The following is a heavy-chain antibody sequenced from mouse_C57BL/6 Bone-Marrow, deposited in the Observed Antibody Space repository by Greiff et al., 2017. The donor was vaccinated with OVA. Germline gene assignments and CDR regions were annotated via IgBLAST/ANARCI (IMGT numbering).Heavy chain of an antibody. J-gene: IGHJ1*03. CDR2: IDPSDSYT. D-gene: IGHD1-1*01. V-gene: IGHV1-59*01. CDR1: GYTFTSYW. Sequence: QVQLQQPGAELVRPGTSVKLSCKASGYTFTSYWMHWVKQRPGQGLEWIGVIDPSDSYTNYNQKFKGKATLTVDTSSSTAYMQLSSLTSEDSAVYYCARKYYGSSYWYFDVWGTGTTVTVSS. CDR3: ARKYYGSSYWYFDV.